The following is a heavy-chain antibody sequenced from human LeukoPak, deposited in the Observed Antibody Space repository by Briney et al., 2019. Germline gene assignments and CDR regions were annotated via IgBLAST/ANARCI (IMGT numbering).Heavy chain of an antibody. D-gene: IGHD3-3*01. CDR1: GGSSSGYY. CDR2: INHSGST. J-gene: IGHJ4*02. Sequence: PSETLSLTCAVYGGSSSGYYWSWIRQPPGKGLEWIGEINHSGSTNYNPSLKSRVTISVDTSKNQFSLKLGSVTAADTAVYYCARVSRLIRFLEWLSIDYWGQGTLVTVSS. V-gene: IGHV4-34*01. CDR3: ARVSRLIRFLEWLSIDY.